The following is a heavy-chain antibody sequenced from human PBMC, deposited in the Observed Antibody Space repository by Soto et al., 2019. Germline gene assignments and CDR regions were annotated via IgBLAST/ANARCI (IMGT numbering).Heavy chain of an antibody. CDR1: GGSISGSSYY. CDR3: ARHQWELPSCWFDP. Sequence: QLQLREAGPGLVKPSETLSLTCTVSGGSISGSSYYWGWIRQPPGKGLEWIGTVYYSGTTYYNPSLKSRVTISVDTSKNQFSLRLNSVTAADTAVYYCARHQWELPSCWFDPWGQGTLVTVSS. D-gene: IGHD1-26*01. V-gene: IGHV4-39*01. J-gene: IGHJ5*02. CDR2: VYYSGTT.